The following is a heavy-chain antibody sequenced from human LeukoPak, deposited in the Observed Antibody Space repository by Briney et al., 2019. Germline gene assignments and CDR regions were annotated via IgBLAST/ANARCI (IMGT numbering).Heavy chain of an antibody. Sequence: ASVKVSCKASGYTSTSYGISWVRQAPGQGLEWMGWISAYNGNTNYAQKLQGRVTMTTDTSTSTAYMELRSLRSDDTAVYYCARDLSSSSSPAGNAFDIWGQGTMVTVSS. CDR1: GYTSTSYG. D-gene: IGHD6-6*01. CDR3: ARDLSSSSSPAGNAFDI. CDR2: ISAYNGNT. J-gene: IGHJ3*02. V-gene: IGHV1-18*01.